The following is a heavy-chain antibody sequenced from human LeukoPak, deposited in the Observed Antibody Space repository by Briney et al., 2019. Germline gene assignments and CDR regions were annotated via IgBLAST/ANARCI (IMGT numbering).Heavy chain of an antibody. CDR3: ATDLVVGTTHYYYYYYMDV. J-gene: IGHJ6*03. Sequence: GASVKVSCKASGYTFTRYYIHWVRQAPGQGLEWVGIINPSGGNKTYAQKFQGRVTMTRDMSTSTVYMELNSLRSEDTAVYYCATDLVVGTTHYYYYYYMDVWGKGTTVTVSS. CDR1: GYTFTRYY. D-gene: IGHD1-26*01. V-gene: IGHV1-46*01. CDR2: INPSGGNK.